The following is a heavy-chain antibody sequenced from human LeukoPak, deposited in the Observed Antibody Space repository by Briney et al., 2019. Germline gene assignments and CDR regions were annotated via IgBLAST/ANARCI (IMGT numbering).Heavy chain of an antibody. D-gene: IGHD2-15*01. Sequence: GSSVKVSCKASGGTFISYAISWVRQAPGQGLEWMGRIIPIFGIANYAQKFQGRVTITADKSTSTAYMELSSLRSEDTAVYYCARESDSYFDYWGQGTLVTVSS. J-gene: IGHJ4*02. CDR1: GGTFISYA. CDR2: IIPIFGIA. V-gene: IGHV1-69*04. CDR3: ARESDSYFDY.